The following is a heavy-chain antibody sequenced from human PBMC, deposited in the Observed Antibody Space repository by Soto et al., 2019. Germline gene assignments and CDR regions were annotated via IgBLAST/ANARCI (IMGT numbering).Heavy chain of an antibody. D-gene: IGHD6-19*01. CDR2: IYTSASI. Sequence: SETLSLTCSVSGADINTYSGTWIRQPAGKGLEWIGRIYTSASINYNPSLRGRVTLSVDTSTNQVSLKLASVTAADTAVYYCARDREAGYNFYYGMDVWGQGTTVTVSS. CDR3: ARDREAGYNFYYGMDV. CDR1: GADINTYS. J-gene: IGHJ6*02. V-gene: IGHV4-4*07.